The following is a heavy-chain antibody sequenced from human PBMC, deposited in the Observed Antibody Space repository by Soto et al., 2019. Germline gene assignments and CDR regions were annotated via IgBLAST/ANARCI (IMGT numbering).Heavy chain of an antibody. J-gene: IGHJ4*02. V-gene: IGHV1-18*01. D-gene: IGHD3-10*01. CDR3: ARDQESITDRILQY. Sequence: ASSVKVCCKASGGSFASFGISWVRQSPGQVLGWLGWISAYNGNTHYAQKGRDRVTLTTDTSTKTAYMELRRLTSDDTAVYYCARDQESITDRILQYWGQGTRVTVSS. CDR2: ISAYNGNT. CDR1: GGSFASFG.